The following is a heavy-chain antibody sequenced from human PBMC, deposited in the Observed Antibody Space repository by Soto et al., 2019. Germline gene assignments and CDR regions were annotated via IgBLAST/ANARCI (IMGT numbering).Heavy chain of an antibody. V-gene: IGHV4-59*01. CDR2: IYYSGST. CDR1: GGSISSYY. CDR3: ATSERKRWLQLPYYFDY. D-gene: IGHD5-12*01. Sequence: SETLPLTCTVSGGSISSYYWSWIRQLPGKGLEWIGYIYYSGSTNYNPSLKSRVTISVDTSKNQFSLKLSSVTAADTAVYYCATSERKRWLQLPYYFDYWGQGTLVTVSS. J-gene: IGHJ4*02.